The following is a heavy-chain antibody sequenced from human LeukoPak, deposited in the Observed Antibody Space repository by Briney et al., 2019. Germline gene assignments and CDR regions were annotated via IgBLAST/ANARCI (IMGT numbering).Heavy chain of an antibody. D-gene: IGHD3-10*01. Sequence: PSETLSLTCTVSGYSISSGYYWGWIRQPPGKGLEWIGSIYHSGSTYYNPSLKSRVTISVDTSKNQFSLKLSSVTAADTAVYYCAREGGENYYGSGSYLSTQAHSFDYWGQGTLVTVSS. CDR1: GYSISSGYY. J-gene: IGHJ4*02. CDR2: IYHSGST. V-gene: IGHV4-38-2*02. CDR3: AREGGENYYGSGSYLSTQAHSFDY.